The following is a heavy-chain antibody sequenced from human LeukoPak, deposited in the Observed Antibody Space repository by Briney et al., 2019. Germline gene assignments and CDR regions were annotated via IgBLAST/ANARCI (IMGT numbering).Heavy chain of an antibody. CDR3: AKDRSGYLSDN. Sequence: GGSLSLSSAASGFTVSTNYMNWVRQAPGKGLEWVSAISGSGGITYYGDSVKGRFTISRDNSRNTLYLQMNSLRAEDTAVYYCAKDRSGYLSDNWGQGTLVTVSS. CDR2: ISGSGGIT. V-gene: IGHV3-23*01. J-gene: IGHJ4*02. CDR1: GFTVSTNY. D-gene: IGHD3-22*01.